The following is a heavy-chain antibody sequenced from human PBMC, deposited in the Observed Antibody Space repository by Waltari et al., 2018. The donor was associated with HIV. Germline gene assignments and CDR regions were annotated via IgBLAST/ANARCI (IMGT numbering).Heavy chain of an antibody. Sequence: QVQLQESGPGLVKPSETLSLTCTVSGGSLSSYYWSWIRRPPGKGLEWIGYIYYSGSTNYNPSLKSRVTISVDTSKNQFSLKLSSVTAADTAVYYCARGYDFWIGHFDYWGQGTLVTVSS. CDR1: GGSLSSYY. CDR2: IYYSGST. J-gene: IGHJ4*02. V-gene: IGHV4-59*01. D-gene: IGHD3-3*01. CDR3: ARGYDFWIGHFDY.